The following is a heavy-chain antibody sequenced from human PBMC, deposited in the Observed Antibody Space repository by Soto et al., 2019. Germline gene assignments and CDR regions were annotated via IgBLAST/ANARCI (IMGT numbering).Heavy chain of an antibody. J-gene: IGHJ4*02. D-gene: IGHD2-2*01. Sequence: EVQLLESGGGLVQPGGSLRLSCAASGFTFSSFGMRWVRQAPGKGLEWVSGISASGGSTYYADSVKGRLTISRDNSRNTLYMHMNSLRAEDTALYYCARGKMPDYCGQGTLVTVSS. V-gene: IGHV3-23*01. CDR2: ISASGGST. CDR1: GFTFSSFG. CDR3: ARGKMPDY.